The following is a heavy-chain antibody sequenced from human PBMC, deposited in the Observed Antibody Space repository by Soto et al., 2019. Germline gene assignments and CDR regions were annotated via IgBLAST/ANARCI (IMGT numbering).Heavy chain of an antibody. J-gene: IGHJ4*02. CDR1: GYTFTSYG. Sequence: ASVKVSCKASGYTFTSYGISWVRQAPGQGLEWMGWISAYNGNTNYAQKLQGRVTMTTDTSTSTAYMELRSLRSDYTAVYYCAGWEGDFWSPGYWGQGTLVTVSS. D-gene: IGHD3-3*01. V-gene: IGHV1-18*01. CDR2: ISAYNGNT. CDR3: AGWEGDFWSPGY.